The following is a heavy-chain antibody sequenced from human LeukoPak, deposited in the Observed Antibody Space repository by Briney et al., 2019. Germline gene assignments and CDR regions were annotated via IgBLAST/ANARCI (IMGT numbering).Heavy chain of an antibody. CDR1: GYTFTSYG. V-gene: IGHV1-2*02. J-gene: IGHJ3*02. Sequence: ASVKVSCKASGYTFTSYGISWVRQAPGQGLEWMGWINPNSGGTNYAQKFQGRVTMTRDTSISTAYMELSRLRSDDTAVYYCARERGFLNAFDIWGQGTMVTVSS. CDR3: ARERGFLNAFDI. CDR2: INPNSGGT. D-gene: IGHD3-10*01.